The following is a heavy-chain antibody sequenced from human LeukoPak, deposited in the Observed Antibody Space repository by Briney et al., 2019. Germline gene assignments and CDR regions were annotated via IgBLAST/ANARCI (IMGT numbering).Heavy chain of an antibody. J-gene: IGHJ3*02. V-gene: IGHV5-51*01. CDR3: ARLTVRGYHDSSGYPSDAFDI. D-gene: IGHD3-22*01. CDR2: IYPGDSDT. CDR1: GYDFATYW. Sequence: GESLKISCQGSGYDFATYWIGWVRQMPGKGLEWMGIIYPGDSDTRYSPSFQGQVTISADKSISTAYLQWSSLKASDTAMYYCARLTVRGYHDSSGYPSDAFDIWGQGTMVTVSS.